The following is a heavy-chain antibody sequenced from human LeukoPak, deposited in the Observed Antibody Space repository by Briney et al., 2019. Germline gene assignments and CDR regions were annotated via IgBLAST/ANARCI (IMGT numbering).Heavy chain of an antibody. J-gene: IGHJ5*02. CDR2: TCYRSRWYK. CDR3: ARWLTT. CDR1: GDSLSNNSAS. V-gene: IGHV6-1*01. D-gene: IGHD3-9*01. Sequence: SQTLSLTCVISGDSLSNNSASSPCLRQSPSRGLEWLGRTCYRSRWYKDYAVSVKSRITINPDTYKNQFSLQLTSVSPKDTAVYYCARWLTTWGQGTLVTVSS.